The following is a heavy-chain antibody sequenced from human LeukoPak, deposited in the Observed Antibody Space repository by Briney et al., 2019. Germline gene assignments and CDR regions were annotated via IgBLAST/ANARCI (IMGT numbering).Heavy chain of an antibody. V-gene: IGHV1-18*01. CDR2: ISAYNGNT. Sequence: AASVTVSCKASGYTFTSYGISWVRQAPGQGLEWMGWISAYNGNTNYAQKLQGRVTMTTDTSTSTAYMELRSLRSDDTAVYYCARGLYRYYDFWSGYYNWFDPWGQGTLVTVSS. J-gene: IGHJ5*02. D-gene: IGHD3-3*01. CDR1: GYTFTSYG. CDR3: ARGLYRYYDFWSGYYNWFDP.